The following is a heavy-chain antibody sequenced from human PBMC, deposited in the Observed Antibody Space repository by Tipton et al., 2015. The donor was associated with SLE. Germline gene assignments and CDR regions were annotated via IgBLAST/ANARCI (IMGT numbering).Heavy chain of an antibody. J-gene: IGHJ4*02. D-gene: IGHD2-15*01. CDR1: GGSFSGYY. Sequence: LRLSCAVYGGSFSGYYWSWIRQPPGKGLEWIGEINHSGSTNCNPSLKSRVTISVDTSKNQFSLKLSSVTAADTAVYYCARQDHKGFDYWGQGTLVTVSS. CDR3: ARQDHKGFDY. CDR2: INHSGST. V-gene: IGHV4-34*01.